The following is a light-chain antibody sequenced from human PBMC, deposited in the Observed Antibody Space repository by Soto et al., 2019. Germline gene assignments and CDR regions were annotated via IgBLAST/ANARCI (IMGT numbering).Light chain of an antibody. CDR1: SSDVGGYNY. CDR2: DVS. J-gene: IGLJ2*01. CDR3: SSYTSSSTVV. Sequence: QSALTQPASVSGSPVQSITISCTGTSSDVGGYNYVSWYQQHPGKAPKLMIYDVSNRPSGVSNRFSGSKSGNTASLPISGLQAEDEADYYCSSYTSSSTVVFGGGAQLPVL. V-gene: IGLV2-14*01.